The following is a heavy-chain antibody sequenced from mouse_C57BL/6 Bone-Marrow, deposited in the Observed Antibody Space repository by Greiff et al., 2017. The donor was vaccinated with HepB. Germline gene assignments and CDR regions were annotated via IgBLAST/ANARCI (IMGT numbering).Heavy chain of an antibody. D-gene: IGHD2-12*01. CDR2: IDPSDSYT. Sequence: VQLQQPGAELVMPGASVKLSCKASGYTFTSYWMHWVKQRPGQGLEWIGEIDPSDSYTNYNQKFKGKSTLTVDKSSSTAYMQLSSLTSEDSAVYYCARILRGYAMDYWGQGTSVTVSS. CDR3: ARILRGYAMDY. V-gene: IGHV1-69*01. J-gene: IGHJ4*01. CDR1: GYTFTSYW.